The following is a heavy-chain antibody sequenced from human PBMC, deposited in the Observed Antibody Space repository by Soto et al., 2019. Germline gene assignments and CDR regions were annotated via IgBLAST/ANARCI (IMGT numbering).Heavy chain of an antibody. D-gene: IGHD3-22*01. Sequence: GASVKVSCKASGYTFTSYGISWVRQAPGQGLEWMGWISAYNGNTNYAQKLQGRVTMTTDTSTSTAYMELRSLRSDDTAVYYCARVLMTYYYDSSGQHHDYWGQGTLVTDS. CDR1: GYTFTSYG. J-gene: IGHJ4*02. CDR2: ISAYNGNT. V-gene: IGHV1-18*04. CDR3: ARVLMTYYYDSSGQHHDY.